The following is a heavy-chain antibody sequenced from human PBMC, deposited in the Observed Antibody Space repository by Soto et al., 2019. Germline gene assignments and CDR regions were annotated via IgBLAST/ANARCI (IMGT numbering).Heavy chain of an antibody. V-gene: IGHV4-59*01. CDR2: IYDSGTT. CDR3: TRQKSGYSYGYYYYYGMDV. Sequence: SETLSLTCTVSGGSISSYYWSWSRQPPGKGLEWIGPIYDSGTTNYNPSLKSRVTISGNMSKNQFSLKLSSVTAADTAVYYCTRQKSGYSYGYYYYYGMDVWGQGTTVTVSS. D-gene: IGHD5-18*01. CDR1: GGSISSYY. J-gene: IGHJ6*02.